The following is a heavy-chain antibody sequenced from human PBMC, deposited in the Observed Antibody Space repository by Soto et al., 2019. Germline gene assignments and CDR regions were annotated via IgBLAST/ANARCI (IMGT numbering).Heavy chain of an antibody. D-gene: IGHD2-21*02. Sequence: QLQLLASGPGLVKPSGTLSLTCSVSGGSIDKSGYYWGWIRQAPGKGLEWIGTIYFTGSPYYNPSLKSRVAISLDSSNSHFYLNLTSVTAADTSVYFCVRPQSCGTRTCFSSFDHWGQGILVTVSS. J-gene: IGHJ4*02. CDR1: GGSIDKSGYY. CDR2: IYFTGSP. CDR3: VRPQSCGTRTCFSSFDH. V-gene: IGHV4-39*02.